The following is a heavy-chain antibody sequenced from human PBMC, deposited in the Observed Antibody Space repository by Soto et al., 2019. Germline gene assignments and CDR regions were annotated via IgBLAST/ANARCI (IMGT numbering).Heavy chain of an antibody. J-gene: IGHJ4*02. CDR1: GYTFSSYA. V-gene: IGHV3-64*01. CDR3: ARQGSGSYYFDY. D-gene: IGHD2-15*01. Sequence: GGSPKLSSASCGYTFSSYAISWVRQAPGKGLEYVSGISSNGGSTYYANSVKGRFTISRDNSKNTLYLQMGSLRAEDMAVYYCARQGSGSYYFDYWGQGTLVTVSS. CDR2: ISSNGGST.